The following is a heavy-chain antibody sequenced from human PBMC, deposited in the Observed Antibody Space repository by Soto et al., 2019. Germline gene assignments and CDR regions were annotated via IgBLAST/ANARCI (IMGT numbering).Heavy chain of an antibody. CDR3: AKGDTMVRGVIIEYFQH. V-gene: IGHV3-30*18. CDR1: GFTFSSYG. D-gene: IGHD3-10*01. CDR2: ISYDGSNK. J-gene: IGHJ1*01. Sequence: GGSLRLSCAASGFTFSSYGMHWVRQAPGKGLEWVAVISYDGSNKYYADSVKGRLTISRDNSKNTLYLQMNSLRAEDTAVYYCAKGDTMVRGVIIEYFQHWGQRTLVTVSS.